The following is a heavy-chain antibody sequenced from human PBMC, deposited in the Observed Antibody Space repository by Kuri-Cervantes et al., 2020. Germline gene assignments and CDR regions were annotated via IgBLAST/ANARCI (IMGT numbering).Heavy chain of an antibody. V-gene: IGHV3-64*02. J-gene: IGHJ6*02. D-gene: IGHD2-15*01. CDR3: ARSLRAYYWYGMDV. CDR1: GFTFSSYA. CDR2: ISSNGGST. Sequence: GGSLRLSCAASGFTFSSYAMHWVRQAPGKGLEYVSAISSNGGSTYYADSVKGRFTISRDNSKNTLYLQMGSLRAEDTALYHCARSLRAYYWYGMDVWGQGTTVTVSS.